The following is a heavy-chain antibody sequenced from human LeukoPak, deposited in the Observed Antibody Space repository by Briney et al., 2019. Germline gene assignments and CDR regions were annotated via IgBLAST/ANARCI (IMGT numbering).Heavy chain of an antibody. CDR1: GFTFSSYS. CDR3: ARGDYGDYGTANDY. CDR2: ISSSSSYI. Sequence: GGSLSLSCVASGFTFSSYSINWVRQAPGKGLEWASSISSSSSYIYYADSVKGRFTISRDNAKNSLYLQMNSLRAEDTAVYYCARGDYGDYGTANDYWGQGTLVTVSS. J-gene: IGHJ4*02. D-gene: IGHD4-17*01. V-gene: IGHV3-21*01.